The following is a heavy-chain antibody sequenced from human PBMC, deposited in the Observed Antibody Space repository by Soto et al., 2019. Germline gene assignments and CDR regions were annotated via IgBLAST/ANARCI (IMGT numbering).Heavy chain of an antibody. J-gene: IGHJ4*02. CDR2: IWYDVNNK. V-gene: IGHV3-33*01. CDR1: AFSFSTYS. Sequence: GGSLRPACAASAFSFSTYSTHWVRQAPDKGLEWGAVIWYDVNNKYYAGSVKDRFSIYRDNSNNTLYVEMTSLSAEDTGVYYCARGLEAVFDYWGQGTLVTVSS. CDR3: ARGLEAVFDY. D-gene: IGHD3-10*02.